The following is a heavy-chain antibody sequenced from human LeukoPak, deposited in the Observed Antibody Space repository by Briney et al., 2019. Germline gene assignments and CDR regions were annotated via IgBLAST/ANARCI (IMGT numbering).Heavy chain of an antibody. J-gene: IGHJ4*02. V-gene: IGHV3-30*03. D-gene: IGHD5-12*01. CDR3: AREGWLRSIFYFDY. CDR2: ISYDGSNK. Sequence: GGSLRLSCAASGFTFSSYGMHWVRQAPGKGLEWVAVISYDGSNKYYADSVKGRFTISRDNSKNTLYLQMNSLRAEDTAVYYCAREGWLRSIFYFDYWGQGTLVTVSS. CDR1: GFTFSSYG.